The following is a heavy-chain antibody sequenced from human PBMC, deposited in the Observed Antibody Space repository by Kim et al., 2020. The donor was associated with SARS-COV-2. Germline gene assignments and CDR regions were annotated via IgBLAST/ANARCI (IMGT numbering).Heavy chain of an antibody. CDR2: IYPDDSDT. V-gene: IGHV5-51*01. CDR3: ARLGRYCSTPDFYPPGGCNYFHL. D-gene: IGHD3-10*01. J-gene: IGHJ4*02. CDR1: GYNFAYHW. Sequence: GESLKISCQAPGYNFAYHWIGWVRQKPGKGLEWMGIIYPDDSDTTYSPSFAGQVIISADKSVTTAYLQWNNLKASDTAIYFCARLGRYCSTPDFYPPGGCNYFHLWGREPLVSVSS.